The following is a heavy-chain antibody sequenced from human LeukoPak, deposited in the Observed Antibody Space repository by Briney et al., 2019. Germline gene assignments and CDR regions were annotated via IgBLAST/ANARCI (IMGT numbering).Heavy chain of an antibody. J-gene: IGHJ6*03. Sequence: ASVKVSCKASGYTFSSYAISWVRQAPGQGLEWMGWINPNSGGTNYAQKFQGRVTMTRDTSISTAYMELSRLRSNDTAVYYCARGVATTNLPQYYYYMDVWGKGTTVTVSS. CDR3: ARGVATTNLPQYYYYMDV. D-gene: IGHD5-12*01. CDR2: INPNSGGT. CDR1: GYTFSSYA. V-gene: IGHV1-2*02.